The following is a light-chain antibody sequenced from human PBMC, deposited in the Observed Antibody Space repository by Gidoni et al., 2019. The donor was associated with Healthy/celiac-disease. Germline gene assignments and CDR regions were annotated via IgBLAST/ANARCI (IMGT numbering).Light chain of an antibody. J-gene: IGKJ3*01. CDR1: QSLLHSNGYNY. Sequence: DIVMTQSPLSQPVTPGEPAPISCRSSQSLLHSNGYNYLDWYLQKPGQSPQLLIYLGSHRASGVPDRFSGSGSGTDFTLKISRVEAEDFGVYYCMQALQTSFTFGPGTKVDIK. V-gene: IGKV2-28*01. CDR2: LGS. CDR3: MQALQTSFT.